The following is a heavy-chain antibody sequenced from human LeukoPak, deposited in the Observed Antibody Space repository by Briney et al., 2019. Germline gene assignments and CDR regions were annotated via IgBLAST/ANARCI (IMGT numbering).Heavy chain of an antibody. CDR1: GFTFSSYG. J-gene: IGHJ4*02. Sequence: GGSLRLSCAASGFTFSSYGMHWVRQAPGKGLEWVAVISYDGSNKYYADSVKGRFTISRDNSKNTLYLQMNSLRAEDTALYYCAKEGYSGSFFDYWGQGTLVTVSS. D-gene: IGHD5-12*01. CDR2: ISYDGSNK. V-gene: IGHV3-30*18. CDR3: AKEGYSGSFFDY.